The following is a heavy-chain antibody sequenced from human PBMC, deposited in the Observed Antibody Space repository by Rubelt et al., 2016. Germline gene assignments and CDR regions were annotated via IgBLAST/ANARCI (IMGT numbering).Heavy chain of an antibody. V-gene: IGHV1-3*01. D-gene: IGHD4-11*01. CDR2: INAGNGNT. CDR1: GYTFTSYA. CDR3: ARGFTVTTSLIIHQYWFDP. J-gene: IGHJ5*02. Sequence: QVQLVQSGAEVKKPGASVKVSCKASGYTFTSYAMHWVRQAPGQRLEWMGWINAGNGNTKYSQKFQGRVTITRDTSASTAYMWRRSLRSEDTAVYYCARGFTVTTSLIIHQYWFDPWGQGTLVTVSS.